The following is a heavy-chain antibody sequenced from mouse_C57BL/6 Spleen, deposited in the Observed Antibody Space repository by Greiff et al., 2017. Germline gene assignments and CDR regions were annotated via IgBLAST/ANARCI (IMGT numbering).Heavy chain of an antibody. CDR2: IDPEDGDT. D-gene: IGHD1-1*01. CDR3: TPITTVVAYYFDY. J-gene: IGHJ2*01. CDR1: GFNIKDYY. V-gene: IGHV14-1*01. Sequence: VQLKESGAELVRPGASVKLSCTASGFNIKDYYMHWVKQRPEQGLEWIGRIDPEDGDTEYAPKFQGKATMTADTSSNTAYLQLSSLTSEDTAVYYCTPITTVVAYYFDYWGQGTTLTVSS.